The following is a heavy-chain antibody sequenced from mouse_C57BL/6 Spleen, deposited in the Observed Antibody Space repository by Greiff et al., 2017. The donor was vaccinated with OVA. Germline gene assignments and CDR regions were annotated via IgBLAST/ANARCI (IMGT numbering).Heavy chain of an antibody. Sequence: VQLKESEGGLVQPGSSMKLSCTASGFTFSDYYMAWVRQVPEKGLEWVANINYDGSSTYYLDSLKSRFIISRDNAKNILYLQMSSLKSEDTATYYCARVGSSGPYYAMDYWGQGTSVTVSS. CDR2: INYDGSST. V-gene: IGHV5-16*01. CDR3: ARVGSSGPYYAMDY. CDR1: GFTFSDYY. J-gene: IGHJ4*01. D-gene: IGHD3-2*02.